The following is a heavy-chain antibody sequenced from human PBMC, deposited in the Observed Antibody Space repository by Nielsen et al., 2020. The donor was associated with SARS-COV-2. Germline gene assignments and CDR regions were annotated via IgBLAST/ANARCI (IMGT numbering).Heavy chain of an antibody. CDR2: INPSGGST. V-gene: IGHV1-46*01. D-gene: IGHD2-8*01. J-gene: IGHJ6*02. CDR3: ARVNCTNGVCYHPMYYYYSMDV. Sequence: WVRQAPGQGLEWMGIINPSGGSTSYAQKFQGRVTMTRDTSTSTVYMELSSLRSEDTAVYYCARVNCTNGVCYHPMYYYYSMDVWGQGTTVTVSS.